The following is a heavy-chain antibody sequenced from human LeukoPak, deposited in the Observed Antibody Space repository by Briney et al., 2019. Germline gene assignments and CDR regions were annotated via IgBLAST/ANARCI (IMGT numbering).Heavy chain of an antibody. V-gene: IGHV3-64*01. CDR1: GFAFDDYA. D-gene: IGHD5-12*01. J-gene: IGHJ4*02. CDR3: ARDSTTGYVYVGFCFDY. Sequence: AGGSLRLSCAASGFAFDDYAMHWVRQAPGKGLEYVSAISSNGGSTYYANSVKGRFTIPRDNSKNTLYLQMGSLRAEDMAVYYCARDSTTGYVYVGFCFDYWGQGTLVTVSS. CDR2: ISSNGGST.